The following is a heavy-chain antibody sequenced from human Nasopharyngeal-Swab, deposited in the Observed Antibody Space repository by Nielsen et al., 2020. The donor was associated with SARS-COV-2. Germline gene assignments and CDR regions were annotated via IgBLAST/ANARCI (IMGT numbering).Heavy chain of an antibody. CDR2: INPSGST. CDR3: ARAHVVVVAATLVWDYYYYMDV. V-gene: IGHV4-34*01. D-gene: IGHD2-15*01. J-gene: IGHJ6*03. CDR1: GGSFSGYS. Sequence: SDTLSLTCAVYGGSFSGYSWSWIRQPPGKGLDWIGEINPSGSTNYNPSLKSRVTISVDTSKNHFSLKLSSVTASDTAVYYCARAHVVVVAATLVWDYYYYMDVWGKGTTVTVSS.